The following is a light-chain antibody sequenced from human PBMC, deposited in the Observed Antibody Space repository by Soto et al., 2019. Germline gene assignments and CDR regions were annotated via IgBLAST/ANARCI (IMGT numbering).Light chain of an antibody. CDR1: SSDVGGYKY. CDR3: GSYTSSDTPYL. J-gene: IGLJ1*01. CDR2: VVS. Sequence: QSALTQPASVSGSPGQSITISCTGTSSDVGGYKYVSWYQQHPDKAPKLIIYVVSNRPSGVSNRFSGSKSGNTASLTISGLQAEDEADYYCGSYTSSDTPYLFGTGTKVTVL. V-gene: IGLV2-14*01.